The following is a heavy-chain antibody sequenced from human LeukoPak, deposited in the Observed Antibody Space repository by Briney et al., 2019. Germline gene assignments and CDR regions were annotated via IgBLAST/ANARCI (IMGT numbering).Heavy chain of an antibody. CDR3: AKGYCINGVCDYFDY. J-gene: IGHJ4*02. CDR1: GFSFSSYG. CDR2: IWYDGSNK. D-gene: IGHD2-8*01. Sequence: GRSLRLSCAASGFSFSSYGMHWVRQAPGKGLEWVAVIWYDGSNKYYADSVKGRFTISRDNSKNTLYLQMNSLRAEDTAVYYCAKGYCINGVCDYFDYWGQGTLVTVSS. V-gene: IGHV3-33*06.